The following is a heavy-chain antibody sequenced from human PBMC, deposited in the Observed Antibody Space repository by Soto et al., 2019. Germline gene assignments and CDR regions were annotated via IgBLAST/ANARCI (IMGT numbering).Heavy chain of an antibody. D-gene: IGHD6-13*01. V-gene: IGHV4-4*02. CDR3: ARVAAAGYLDY. CDR1: GDSIRNTYW. Sequence: PSETLSLTCAVSGDSIRNTYWWSWVRQPPGKGLEWLGEVSYSGSNNYNPSLKSRVAISVDKSRNQFSLELTSVTAADTAVYYCARVAAAGYLDYWGHGTLVTVSS. J-gene: IGHJ4*01. CDR2: VSYSGSN.